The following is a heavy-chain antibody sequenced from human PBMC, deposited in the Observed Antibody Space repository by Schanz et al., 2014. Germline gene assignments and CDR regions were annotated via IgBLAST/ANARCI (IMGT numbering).Heavy chain of an antibody. CDR1: GFTFSTYS. D-gene: IGHD3-9*01. CDR3: ARVRYDILTDYYTEYYFDS. Sequence: EVQLVESGGGLVQPGGSLRLSCAASGFTFSTYSMNWVRQAPGKGLEWVSYISRSSSTIYYADSVKGRFTISRDNAKNLVYLQMNSLRAEDTAVYYCARVRYDILTDYYTEYYFDSWGQGTLVTVSS. V-gene: IGHV3-48*04. CDR2: ISRSSSTI. J-gene: IGHJ4*02.